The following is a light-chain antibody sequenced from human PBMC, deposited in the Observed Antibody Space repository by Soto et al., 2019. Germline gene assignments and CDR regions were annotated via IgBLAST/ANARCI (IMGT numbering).Light chain of an antibody. Sequence: EIVMTQSPATLSVSPGERATLSCRASPSVSSNLAWHQQKPGQAPMILIYGASTRATGIRATFSGGRSGSEFTLTISSAQSDDFGVYDGQQYNNWPPLTSGRGTKVESK. V-gene: IGKV3-15*01. CDR1: PSVSSN. J-gene: IGKJ4*01. CDR2: GAS. CDR3: QQYNNWPPLT.